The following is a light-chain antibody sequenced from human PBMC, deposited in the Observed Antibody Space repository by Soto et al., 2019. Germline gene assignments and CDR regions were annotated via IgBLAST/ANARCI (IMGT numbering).Light chain of an antibody. J-gene: IGKJ4*01. CDR1: QGINNW. Sequence: DIQMTQSPSSVSASVGDRVTITCRASQGINNWLAWYQQKPGKAPELLIYAVSYLQSGVPSRFSGSGSGTDFTLTISSLQPEDFATYFCKHSSAFPLPFGGGTKVDI. V-gene: IGKV1-12*01. CDR2: AVS. CDR3: KHSSAFPLP.